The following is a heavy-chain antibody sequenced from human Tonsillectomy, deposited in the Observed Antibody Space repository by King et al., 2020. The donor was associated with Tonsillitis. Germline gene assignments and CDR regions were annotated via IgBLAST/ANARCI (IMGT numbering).Heavy chain of an antibody. CDR1: GYSFTNYW. D-gene: IGHD5-24*01. V-gene: IGHV5-51*01. CDR3: ARLPSTYNNFFDS. CDR2: IYPGDSDI. J-gene: IGHJ4*02. Sequence: QLVQSGAEVKKPGESLKISCKGSGYSFTNYWIGWVRQMPGKGLEWMGIIYPGDSDITYSPSFQGQVTISADRSINTAYLQWSTLKASDTAMYYCARLPSTYNNFFDSWGQGTLVTVSS.